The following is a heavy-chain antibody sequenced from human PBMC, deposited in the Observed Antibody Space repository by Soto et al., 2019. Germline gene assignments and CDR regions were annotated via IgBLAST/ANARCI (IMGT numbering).Heavy chain of an antibody. V-gene: IGHV1-3*01. D-gene: IGHD3-10*01. J-gene: IGHJ5*02. CDR3: ASVVRGRFDP. CDR2: INAGNGNT. CDR1: GYTFTSYA. Sequence: ASVKVSCKASGYTFTSYAMHWVRQAPGQRLEWMGWINAGNGNTNYAQKLQGRVTMTTDTSTSTAYMELRSLRSDDTAVYYCASVVRGRFDPWGQGTLVTVSS.